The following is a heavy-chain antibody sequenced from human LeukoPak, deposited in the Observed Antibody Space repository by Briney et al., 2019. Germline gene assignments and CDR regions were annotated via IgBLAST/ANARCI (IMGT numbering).Heavy chain of an antibody. CDR1: GGSISSYY. Sequence: SETLSLTCTVSGGSISSYYWSWIRQPAGKGLEWIGRIYTSGSTNYNPSLKSRVTMSVDTSKNQFSLKLSSVTAADTAVYYCARDNYYDSSGYSYYYYYYMDVWGKGTTVTVSS. CDR3: ARDNYYDSSGYSYYYYYYMDV. D-gene: IGHD3-22*01. CDR2: IYTSGST. V-gene: IGHV4-4*07. J-gene: IGHJ6*03.